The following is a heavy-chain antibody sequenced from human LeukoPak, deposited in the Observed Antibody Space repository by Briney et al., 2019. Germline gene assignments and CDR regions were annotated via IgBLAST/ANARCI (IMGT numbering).Heavy chain of an antibody. D-gene: IGHD2-2*01. Sequence: GGSLRLSCAASGFTFSSYSMNWVRQAPGKGLEWVSSISSSSSYIYYADSVKGRFTIPRDNAKNSLYLQMNSLRAEDTAVYYCARLHPAAIGSVDYWGQGTLVTVSS. CDR2: ISSSSSYI. J-gene: IGHJ4*02. CDR1: GFTFSSYS. V-gene: IGHV3-21*01. CDR3: ARLHPAAIGSVDY.